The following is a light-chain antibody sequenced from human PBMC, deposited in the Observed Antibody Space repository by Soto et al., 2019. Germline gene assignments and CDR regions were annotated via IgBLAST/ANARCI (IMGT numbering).Light chain of an antibody. CDR1: QSISSW. Sequence: DIQMTQSPSTLSASVGARVTITCRASQSISSWLAWYQQKPGKAPKLLIYKASSLQSGVPSRFSGWGSGTEFTLTTSCLQPDDFATCYCQLYNSYSFMYTVGQGTKVDIK. J-gene: IGKJ2*01. V-gene: IGKV1-5*03. CDR2: KAS. CDR3: QLYNSYSFMYT.